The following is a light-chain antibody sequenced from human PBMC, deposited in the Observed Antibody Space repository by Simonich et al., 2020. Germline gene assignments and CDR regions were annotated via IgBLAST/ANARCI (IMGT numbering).Light chain of an antibody. CDR1: NIGSKS. V-gene: IGLV3-21*03. CDR2: DDS. Sequence: SYVLTQPPSGSVAPGKTARITCGGNNIGSKSGHWYQQKPGQAPVLVVYDDSDRPSGIPGRFSGSNSGNTATLTISRVEAGDEADYYCQVWDSSSDHPVFGGGTKLTVL. CDR3: QVWDSSSDHPV. J-gene: IGLJ3*02.